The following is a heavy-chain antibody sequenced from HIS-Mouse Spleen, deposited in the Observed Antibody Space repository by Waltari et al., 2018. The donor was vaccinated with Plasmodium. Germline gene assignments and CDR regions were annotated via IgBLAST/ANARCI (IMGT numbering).Heavy chain of an antibody. CDR3: ARDPPLSITGDLDAFDI. CDR2: ISSSSSYI. J-gene: IGHJ3*02. V-gene: IGHV3-21*01. CDR1: GFTFSSYT. D-gene: IGHD7-27*01. Sequence: EVQLVESGGGLVKPGGSLRLSCAASGFTFSSYTMNWVRKPPGKGLEWVSSISSSSSYIYYADSVKGRFTISRDNAKNSLYLQMNSLRAEDTAVYYCARDPPLSITGDLDAFDIWGQGTMVTVSS.